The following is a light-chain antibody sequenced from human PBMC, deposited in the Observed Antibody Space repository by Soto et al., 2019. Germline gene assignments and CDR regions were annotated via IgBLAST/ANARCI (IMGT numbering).Light chain of an antibody. Sequence: EIVLTQSPGTLSLSPGERATLSCRASQSVSSNFLAWYQQKPGQAPRLLIYGASSRATGIPDRFSGSGSGTDFTLTISRLEPEDFAVYYCQQYGSSSWTFGHGTKVEIK. CDR1: QSVSSNF. J-gene: IGKJ1*01. CDR3: QQYGSSSWT. V-gene: IGKV3-20*01. CDR2: GAS.